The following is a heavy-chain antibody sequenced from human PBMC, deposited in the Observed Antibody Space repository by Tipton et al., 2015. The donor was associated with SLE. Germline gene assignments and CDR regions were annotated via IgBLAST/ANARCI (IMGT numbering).Heavy chain of an antibody. D-gene: IGHD4-17*01. V-gene: IGHV3-53*01. CDR2: IYSGGST. CDR3: AKDYGDISAEYFQH. Sequence: SLRLSCAASGFTVSSNYMSWVRQAPGKGLEWVSVIYSGGSTYYADSVKGRFTISRDNSKNTLYLQMNSLRAEDTAVYYCAKDYGDISAEYFQHWGQGTLVTVSS. J-gene: IGHJ1*01. CDR1: GFTVSSNY.